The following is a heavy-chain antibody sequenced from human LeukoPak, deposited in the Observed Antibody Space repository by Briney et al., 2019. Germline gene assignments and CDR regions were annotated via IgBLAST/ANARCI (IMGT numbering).Heavy chain of an antibody. Sequence: GGSLRLSCAASGSTFSNYNMNWVRQAPGKGLERVSSISGVSSYIYYADSVKGRFTISRDNAKNSLYLQMNSLRAEDTAVYYCARDGSSLKYYYYYMDVWRKGTTVTVSS. J-gene: IGHJ6*03. CDR2: ISGVSSYI. V-gene: IGHV3-21*01. CDR3: ARDGSSLKYYYYYMDV. D-gene: IGHD6-13*01. CDR1: GSTFSNYN.